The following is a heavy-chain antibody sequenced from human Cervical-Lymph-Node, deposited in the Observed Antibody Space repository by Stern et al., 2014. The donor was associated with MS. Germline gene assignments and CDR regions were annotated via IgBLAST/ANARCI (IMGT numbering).Heavy chain of an antibody. D-gene: IGHD6-19*01. CDR3: ARVGSGLQWLDGFFDY. Sequence: VQLGQSGAEVKKPGASVKVSCKASGYTFTSYYMHWVRQAPGQGLEWMGIINPSGGSTSYAQKFQGRVTMTRDTSTSTVYMELSSLRSEDTAVYYCARVGSGLQWLDGFFDYWGQGTLVTVSS. CDR1: GYTFTSYY. J-gene: IGHJ4*02. CDR2: INPSGGST. V-gene: IGHV1-46*01.